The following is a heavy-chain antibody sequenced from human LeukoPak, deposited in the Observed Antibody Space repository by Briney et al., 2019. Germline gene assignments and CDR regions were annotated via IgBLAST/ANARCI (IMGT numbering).Heavy chain of an antibody. CDR2: ISDSGANT. Sequence: GGSLRLSCAASGFTFSTYAMSWVRQAPGKGLEWVSTISDSGANTYYADSVRGRFTISRDNSKNTLYLQKNSLRADDTAIYYCARCVTGWPNWFAPWGQGTLVTVSS. D-gene: IGHD6-19*01. J-gene: IGHJ5*02. CDR1: GFTFSTYA. CDR3: ARCVTGWPNWFAP. V-gene: IGHV3-23*01.